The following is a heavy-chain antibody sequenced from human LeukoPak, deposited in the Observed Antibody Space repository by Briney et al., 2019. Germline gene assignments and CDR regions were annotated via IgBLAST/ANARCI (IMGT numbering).Heavy chain of an antibody. CDR1: GGSFSGYY. V-gene: IGHV4-34*01. CDR3: ARGAKVDTTWWFSFDY. Sequence: PSETLSLTCAVYGGSFSGYYWSWIRQPPGKGLEWIGEINHSGSTNYNPSLKSRVTISVDTSKNQFSLKLSSVTAADTAVYYCARGAKVDTTWWFSFDYWGQGTLVTVSS. D-gene: IGHD5-18*01. CDR2: INHSGST. J-gene: IGHJ4*02.